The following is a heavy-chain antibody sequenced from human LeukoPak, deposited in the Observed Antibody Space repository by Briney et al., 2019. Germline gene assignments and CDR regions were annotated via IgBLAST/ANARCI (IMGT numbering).Heavy chain of an antibody. J-gene: IGHJ4*02. CDR2: IYYSGST. D-gene: IGHD3-22*01. CDR3: ARRYYDSNGSPFDY. CDR1: GGSISSGGYY. V-gene: IGHV4-31*03. Sequence: PSQTLSLTCTVSGGSISSGGYYWSWVRQHPGRGLEWIGYIYYSGSTYYNPSLKSRVTISVDTSKNQFSLKLSSVTAADTAVYYCARRYYDSNGSPFDYWGQGTLVTVSS.